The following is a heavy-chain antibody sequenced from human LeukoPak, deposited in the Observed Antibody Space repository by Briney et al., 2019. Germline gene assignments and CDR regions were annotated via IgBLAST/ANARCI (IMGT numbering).Heavy chain of an antibody. Sequence: GGSLRLSCAASGFTLSSFGMHWVRQAPGKGLEWVAVIWHDGSNKYYADSVKGRFTISRDNSKNTLYLQMNSLRAEDTAVYYCARELPPVVTYYFDYWGQGTLVTVSS. V-gene: IGHV3-33*01. D-gene: IGHD3-22*01. CDR1: GFTLSSFG. J-gene: IGHJ4*02. CDR2: IWHDGSNK. CDR3: ARELPPVVTYYFDY.